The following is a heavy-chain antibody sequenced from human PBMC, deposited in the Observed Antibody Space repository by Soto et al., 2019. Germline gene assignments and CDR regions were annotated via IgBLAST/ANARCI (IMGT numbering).Heavy chain of an antibody. Sequence: PGGSLRLSCAASGFTFSSYGMHWVRQAPGKGLEWVAVISYDGSNKYYADSVKGRFTISRDNSKNTLYLQMNSLRAEDTAVYYCANPIGYSSSWYLDYWGQGTLVTVSS. D-gene: IGHD6-13*01. CDR3: ANPIGYSSSWYLDY. CDR2: ISYDGSNK. J-gene: IGHJ4*02. CDR1: GFTFSSYG. V-gene: IGHV3-30*18.